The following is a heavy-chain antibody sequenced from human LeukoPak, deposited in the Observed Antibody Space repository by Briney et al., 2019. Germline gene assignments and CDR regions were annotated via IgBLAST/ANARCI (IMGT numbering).Heavy chain of an antibody. CDR2: IYHSGST. V-gene: IGHV4-38-2*02. CDR1: GYSISSGYY. CDR3: ARDPYSYGHDY. D-gene: IGHD5-18*01. J-gene: IGHJ4*02. Sequence: PSETLSLTCAVSGYSISSGYYWGWIRQPPGKGLEWIGSIYHSGSTYYNPSLKSRVTISVETSKNQFSLKLSSVTAADTAVYYCARDPYSYGHDYWGQGTLVTVSS.